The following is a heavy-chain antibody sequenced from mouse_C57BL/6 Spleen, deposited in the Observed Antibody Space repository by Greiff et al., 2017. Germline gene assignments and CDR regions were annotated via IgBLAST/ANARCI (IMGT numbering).Heavy chain of an antibody. V-gene: IGHV5-16*01. Sequence: EVMLVESEGGLVQPGSSMKLSCTASGFTFSDYYMAWVRQVPEKGLEWVANINYDGSSTYYLDSLKSRFIISRDNAKNILYLQMSSLKSEDTATYYCARVYDGYYGYFDVWGTGTTVTVSS. CDR2: INYDGSST. CDR3: ARVYDGYYGYFDV. D-gene: IGHD2-3*01. J-gene: IGHJ1*03. CDR1: GFTFSDYY.